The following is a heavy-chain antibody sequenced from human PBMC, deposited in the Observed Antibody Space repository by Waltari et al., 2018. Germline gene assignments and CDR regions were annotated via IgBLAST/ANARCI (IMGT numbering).Heavy chain of an antibody. Sequence: QVQMQESGPGLVRPSETLSLTCPVSGGSISTNSYIWGWIRQPPGKGLEWIASFNYGGNTYYTPSLKSRVTISGDTSKNQFSLNLTSVTAADTAVYYCARGLGAIYWGHGTLVTVSS. J-gene: IGHJ4*01. V-gene: IGHV4-39*07. CDR3: ARGLGAIY. CDR2: FNYGGNT. D-gene: IGHD1-26*01. CDR1: GGSISTNSYI.